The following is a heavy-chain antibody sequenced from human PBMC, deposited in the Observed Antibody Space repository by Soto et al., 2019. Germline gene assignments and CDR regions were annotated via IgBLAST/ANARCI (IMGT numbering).Heavy chain of an antibody. J-gene: IGHJ4*01. V-gene: IGHV3-74*01. CDR2: IKPDGSWT. Sequence: GGSLRLSCAASGFTFSSYGMHWVRQAPGKGLVWVSRIKPDGSWTIHADSVKGRFTISRANAKSMVYLQMNSLRVEDTAVYYCAGYNWNAQNYWGHGTLVTVSS. CDR3: AGYNWNAQNY. D-gene: IGHD1-20*01. CDR1: GFTFSSYG.